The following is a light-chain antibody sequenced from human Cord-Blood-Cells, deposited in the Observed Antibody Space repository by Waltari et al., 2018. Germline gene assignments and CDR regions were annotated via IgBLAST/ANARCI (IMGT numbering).Light chain of an antibody. CDR2: DAS. CDR1: QSISSW. Sequence: ASVGDRVTITCRASQSISSWLAWYKQKPGKAPKLLIYDASSLESGVPSRFSGSGSGTEFTLTISSLQPDDFATYYCQQYNSYLYTFGQGTKLEIK. J-gene: IGKJ2*01. V-gene: IGKV1-5*01. CDR3: QQYNSYLYT.